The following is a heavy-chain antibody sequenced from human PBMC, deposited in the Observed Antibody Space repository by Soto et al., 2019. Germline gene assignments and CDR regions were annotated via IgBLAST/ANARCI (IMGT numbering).Heavy chain of an antibody. J-gene: IGHJ6*02. V-gene: IGHV3-30*18. CDR2: ISYDGSNK. Sequence: LXLSCAASGFPFSSYGMHWVRQAPGKGLEWLAVISYDGSNKYYADSVKGRFTISRDNSKNTLYLQMNSLRAEDTAVYYCAKDYRCSSTSGYLVYYYYYYGMDVWGQGPTVTVSS. D-gene: IGHD2-2*01. CDR3: AKDYRCSSTSGYLVYYYYYYGMDV. CDR1: GFPFSSYG.